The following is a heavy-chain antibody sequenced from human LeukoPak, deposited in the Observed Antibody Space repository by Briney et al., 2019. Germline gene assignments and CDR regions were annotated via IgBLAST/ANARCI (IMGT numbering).Heavy chain of an antibody. J-gene: IGHJ4*02. CDR3: ARGRATGRSGGDY. V-gene: IGHV3-23*01. D-gene: IGHD3-9*01. CDR1: GFTFSSYA. CDR2: ISGSGGST. Sequence: TGGSLRLSCAASGFTFSSYAMSWVRQAPGKGLEWVSVISGSGGSTYYADSVKGRFTISRDNAKNSLYLQMNSLRDEDTAVYYCARGRATGRSGGDYWGQGTLVTVSS.